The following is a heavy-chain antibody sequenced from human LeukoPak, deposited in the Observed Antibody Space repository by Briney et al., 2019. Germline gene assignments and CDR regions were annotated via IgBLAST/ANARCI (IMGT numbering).Heavy chain of an antibody. Sequence: PGRSLRLSCVGSGFTFSNYGIHWARQAPGKGLEWVSAISGSAGSTYYADSVKGRFTISRDSSKNTLYLQMNSLRADDTAVYYCAKAPSGSYYSAFDIWGQGTMVTVSS. CDR3: AKAPSGSYYSAFDI. CDR1: GFTFSNYG. CDR2: ISGSAGST. J-gene: IGHJ3*02. V-gene: IGHV3-23*01. D-gene: IGHD1-26*01.